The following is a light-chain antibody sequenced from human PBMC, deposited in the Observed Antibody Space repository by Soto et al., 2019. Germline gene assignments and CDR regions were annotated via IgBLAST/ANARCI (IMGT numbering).Light chain of an antibody. CDR3: IQDFISPLT. V-gene: IGKV1-5*01. Sequence: DIQMTQSPSTLSASVGDRLTITCRASQSISSWLAWYQQKPGKAPKLLISATSTLQSGVPSRFSGRGSGTNFTLTISSLQPEDFATYYCIQDFISPLTVGQGTKVDIK. J-gene: IGKJ1*01. CDR1: QSISSW. CDR2: ATS.